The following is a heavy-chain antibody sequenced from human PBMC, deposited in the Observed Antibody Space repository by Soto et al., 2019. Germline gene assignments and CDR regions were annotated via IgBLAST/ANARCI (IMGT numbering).Heavy chain of an antibody. CDR2: IYYSGST. J-gene: IGHJ4*02. V-gene: IGHV4-59*01. D-gene: IGHD3-9*01. Sequence: QVLLQESGPGLVKPSETLSLTCTVSGGSISSYYWSWIRQPPGKGLEWIGYIYYSGSTNYNPSLKSRVTISVDTSKNQFSLKLSSVTAADTAVYCCARGTHILTGYRLDYWGQGTLVTVSS. CDR1: GGSISSYY. CDR3: ARGTHILTGYRLDY.